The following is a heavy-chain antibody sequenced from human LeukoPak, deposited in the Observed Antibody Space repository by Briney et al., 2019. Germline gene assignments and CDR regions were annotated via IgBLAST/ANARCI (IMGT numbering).Heavy chain of an antibody. J-gene: IGHJ4*02. CDR1: EFTFSSYW. CDR2: INPDGSGT. Sequence: GGSLRLSCAASEFTFSSYWMHWVRQGPGKGLVWVSRINPDGSGTSYADSAKGRFTISRDNAKNTLYLQMNSLRAEDTAVYYCARDSGPGSYSGYWGQGTLVTVSS. D-gene: IGHD3-10*01. V-gene: IGHV3-74*01. CDR3: ARDSGPGSYSGY.